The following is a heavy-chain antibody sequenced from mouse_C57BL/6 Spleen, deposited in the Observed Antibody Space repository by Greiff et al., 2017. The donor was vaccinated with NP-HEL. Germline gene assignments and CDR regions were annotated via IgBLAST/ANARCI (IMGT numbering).Heavy chain of an antibody. V-gene: IGHV2-2*01. J-gene: IGHJ2*01. CDR2: IWSGGST. D-gene: IGHD2-3*01. CDR3: ATLYDGYVGYFDY. Sequence: QVQLQQSGPGLVQPSQSLSITCTVSGFSLTSYGVHWVRQSPGKGLEWLGVIWSGGSTDYNAAFISRLSISKDNSKSQVFFKMNSLQADDTAIYYCATLYDGYVGYFDYWGQGTTLTVSS. CDR1: GFSLTSYG.